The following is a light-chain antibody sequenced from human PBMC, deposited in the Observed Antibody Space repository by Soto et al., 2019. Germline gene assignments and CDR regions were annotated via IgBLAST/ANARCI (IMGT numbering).Light chain of an antibody. Sequence: EVVLTQSPGTLSLSPGGRATLSXRASQSVSRRLAWYQQRPGQSPRLLISGASMRASGVPVRFIGSGSGTDFTLTITRLEPEDFAVYYCQQYGGSPITFGLGTRLEIK. CDR2: GAS. CDR3: QQYGGSPIT. J-gene: IGKJ5*01. CDR1: QSVSRR. V-gene: IGKV3-20*01.